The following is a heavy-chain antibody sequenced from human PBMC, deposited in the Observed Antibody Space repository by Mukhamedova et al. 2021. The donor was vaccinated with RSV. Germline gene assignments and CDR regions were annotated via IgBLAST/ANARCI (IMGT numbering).Heavy chain of an antibody. Sequence: VRQAPGKGLEWVAVISYDGSNKYYADSVKGRFTISRDNSKNTLYLQMNSLRAEDTAVYYCARGCEWEPNPFPGAFDIWGQGTMVT. CDR3: ARGCEWEPNPFPGAFDI. J-gene: IGHJ3*02. CDR2: ISYDGSNK. D-gene: IGHD1-26*01. V-gene: IGHV3-30*04.